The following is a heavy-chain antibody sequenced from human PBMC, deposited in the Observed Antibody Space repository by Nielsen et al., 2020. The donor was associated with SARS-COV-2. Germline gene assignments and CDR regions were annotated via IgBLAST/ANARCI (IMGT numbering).Heavy chain of an antibody. V-gene: IGHV4-34*01. Sequence: SETLSLTCAVYGGSFSGYYWSWIRQPPGKGLEWIGEINHSGSTNYNPSLKSRVTISVDTSKNQFSLKLNSVTAADTAVYYCARLYSFWSGDPPLRYFDNWGQGTLVTVSS. D-gene: IGHD3-3*01. CDR1: GGSFSGYY. CDR3: ARLYSFWSGDPPLRYFDN. CDR2: INHSGST. J-gene: IGHJ4*02.